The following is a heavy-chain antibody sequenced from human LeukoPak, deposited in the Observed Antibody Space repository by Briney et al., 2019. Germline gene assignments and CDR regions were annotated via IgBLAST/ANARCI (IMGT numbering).Heavy chain of an antibody. D-gene: IGHD3-10*01. Sequence: GGSLRLSCAASGFTFSSYAMSWVRQAPGKGLEWVSAISGSGGSTYYADSVKGRFTISRDNSKNTLYLQMSSLRAEDTAVYYCAKVPGALLWFGESPGFYFDYWGQGTLVTVSS. V-gene: IGHV3-23*01. CDR2: ISGSGGST. CDR3: AKVPGALLWFGESPGFYFDY. CDR1: GFTFSSYA. J-gene: IGHJ4*02.